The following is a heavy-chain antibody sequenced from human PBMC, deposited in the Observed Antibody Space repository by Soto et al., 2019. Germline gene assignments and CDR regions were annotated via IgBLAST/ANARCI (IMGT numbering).Heavy chain of an antibody. V-gene: IGHV3-7*01. CDR2: INQDGSGK. Sequence: EGSLRLSCAASGFTFSDSWMDWARQVPGKGPEWVANINQDGSGKNYVDSVKGRFTISRDNAKNSLYLQMNSLRAEDTAVYYCASLGRHGWGQGTTVTVSS. CDR3: ASLGRHG. CDR1: GFTFSDSW. D-gene: IGHD3-16*01. J-gene: IGHJ6*02.